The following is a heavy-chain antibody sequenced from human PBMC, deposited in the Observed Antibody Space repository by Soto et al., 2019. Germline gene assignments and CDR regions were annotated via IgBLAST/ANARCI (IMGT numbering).Heavy chain of an antibody. J-gene: IGHJ6*02. CDR3: VRASGYNGYDYVYYYGMDV. Sequence: QVQLVESRGGVVQPGGSLRLSCAVSGFTFSSYGMHWVRQAPGKGLEWVALTWYDGGNKYYADSVKGRFSISRDNSKNMLYLQMNSLRDEDTAVYYCVRASGYNGYDYVYYYGMDVWGQGTTVTVSS. CDR1: GFTFSSYG. V-gene: IGHV3-33*01. CDR2: TWYDGGNK. D-gene: IGHD5-12*01.